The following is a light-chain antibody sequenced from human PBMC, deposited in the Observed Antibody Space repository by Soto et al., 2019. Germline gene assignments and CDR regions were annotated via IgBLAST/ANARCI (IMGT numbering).Light chain of an antibody. CDR3: QQYGSSPPYT. CDR2: GAS. J-gene: IGKJ2*01. V-gene: IGKV3-20*01. CDR1: QSVGSNF. Sequence: EIVLTQSPGTLSLSPGERATLSCRASQSVGSNFLAWYQQKPGQAPRLLIYGASSRASGIPDRFSGSGSGTDFTLTISRLEPEDFAVYYCQQYGSSPPYTFGHGTKLEI.